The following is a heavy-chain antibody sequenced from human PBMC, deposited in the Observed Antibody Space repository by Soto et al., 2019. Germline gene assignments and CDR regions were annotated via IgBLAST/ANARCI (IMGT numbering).Heavy chain of an antibody. CDR2: ISYEGSNT. CDR1: GFSFDTYV. Sequence: GSLRLSFVASGFSFDTYVIDWVRQAPGKGLRWVALISYEGSNTYYADSVRGRFTISRDNSKNTLYLQMNTLRPEDTGVYYCARVTPGSKLDHGAGLDFWGQGTSVTGSS. V-gene: IGHV3-30-3*01. J-gene: IGHJ6*02. D-gene: IGHD1-1*01. CDR3: ARVTPGSKLDHGAGLDF.